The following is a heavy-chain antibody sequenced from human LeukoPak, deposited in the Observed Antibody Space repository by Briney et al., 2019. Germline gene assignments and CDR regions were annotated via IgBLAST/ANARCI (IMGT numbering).Heavy chain of an antibody. D-gene: IGHD5-24*01. J-gene: IGHJ4*02. Sequence: GGSLRLSCTVSGFTLSNAWMTWVRQAPGKGLEWIGRIKTKADGGTTDYAAPVKGRFTILRDDSKNTVYLQMNTLKIEDTAVYSCATPGRRWDYFDFWGRGTLVTVSS. CDR2: IKTKADGGTT. V-gene: IGHV3-15*01. CDR1: GFTLSNAW. CDR3: ATPGRRWDYFDF.